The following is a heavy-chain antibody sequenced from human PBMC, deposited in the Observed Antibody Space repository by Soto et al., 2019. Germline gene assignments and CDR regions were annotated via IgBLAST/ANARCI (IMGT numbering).Heavy chain of an antibody. J-gene: IGHJ4*02. V-gene: IGHV1-2*02. CDR1: GYTFTGYY. CDR3: ARVNVVVVAATREYYFDY. CDR2: INPNSGGT. Sequence: XSVKVSCKASGYTFTGYYMHWVRQAPGQGLEWMGWINPNSGGTNYAQKFQGRVTMTRDTSISTAYMELSRLRSDDTAVYYCARVNVVVVAATREYYFDYWGQGTLVTVSS. D-gene: IGHD2-15*01.